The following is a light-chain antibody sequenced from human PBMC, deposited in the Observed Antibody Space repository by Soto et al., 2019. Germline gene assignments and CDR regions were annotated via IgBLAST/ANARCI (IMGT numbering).Light chain of an antibody. CDR3: QQYHSYKT. Sequence: DIQMTQSPSTLSASVGDRVTITCRAGQTISKKLAWYQQKPGKAPKVLIYDASSLEGGVPSRFSGSGSGTEFTLTISSLQPDDFATYYCQQYHSYKTFGQGTSVEIK. CDR1: QTISKK. J-gene: IGKJ1*01. V-gene: IGKV1-5*01. CDR2: DAS.